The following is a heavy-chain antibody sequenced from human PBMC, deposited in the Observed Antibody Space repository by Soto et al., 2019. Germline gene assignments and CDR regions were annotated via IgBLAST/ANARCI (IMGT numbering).Heavy chain of an antibody. J-gene: IGHJ5*02. CDR1: GFTFSSYE. CDR3: ARDLIEGDNWFDP. Sequence: GGSLRLSCAASGFTFSSYEMNWVRQAPGKGLEWVSYISSSGSTIYYADSVKGRFTISRDNAKNSLYLQMNSLRAEDTAVYYCARDLIEGDNWFDPWGQGTLVTVSS. CDR2: ISSSGSTI. V-gene: IGHV3-48*03.